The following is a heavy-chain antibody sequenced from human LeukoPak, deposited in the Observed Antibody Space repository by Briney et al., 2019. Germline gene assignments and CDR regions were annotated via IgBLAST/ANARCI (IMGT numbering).Heavy chain of an antibody. D-gene: IGHD4-11*01. CDR1: DYSINSGFY. Sequence: SETLSLTCAVPDYSINSGFYWGWIRQPPGKGLEWIGSIYYSGSTYYNPSLKSRVTVSVDTSKNQFSLKLSSVTAADTAVYYCARLLTVTTYYFDYWGQGTLVTVSS. V-gene: IGHV4-38-2*01. CDR2: IYYSGST. CDR3: ARLLTVTTYYFDY. J-gene: IGHJ4*02.